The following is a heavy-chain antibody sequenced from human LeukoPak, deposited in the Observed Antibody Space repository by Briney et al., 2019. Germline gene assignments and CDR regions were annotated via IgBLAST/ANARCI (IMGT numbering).Heavy chain of an antibody. Sequence: SETLSLTCAVYGGSFSGYYWSWIRQPPGKGLEWIGEINHSGSTNYNPSLKSRVTISVDTSKNQFSLKLSSVTAADTAVYYCARGTYKWSGTKYYFDYWGQGTLVTVSS. D-gene: IGHD1-20*01. CDR2: INHSGST. CDR1: GGSFSGYY. V-gene: IGHV4-34*01. J-gene: IGHJ4*02. CDR3: ARGTYKWSGTKYYFDY.